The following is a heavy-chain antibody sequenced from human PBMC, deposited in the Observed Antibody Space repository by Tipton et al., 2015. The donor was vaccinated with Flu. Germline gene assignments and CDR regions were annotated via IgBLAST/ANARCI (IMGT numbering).Heavy chain of an antibody. CDR1: GFTFSNYG. CDR3: AKRQQLILDY. D-gene: IGHD6-13*01. V-gene: IGHV3-23*01. J-gene: IGHJ4*02. Sequence: GSLRLSCAASGFTFSNYGMSWVRQAPGKGLEWVSAISGSGGNTYYADSVKGRFTISRDNSKNTLYLQMNSLRAEDTAVYYCAKRQQLILDYWGQGTLVTVSS. CDR2: ISGSGGNT.